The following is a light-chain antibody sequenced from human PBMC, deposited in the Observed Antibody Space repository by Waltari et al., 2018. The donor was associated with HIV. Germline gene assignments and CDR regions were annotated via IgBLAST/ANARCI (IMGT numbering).Light chain of an antibody. CDR2: LEGSGSY. CDR3: ETWDSNIPYWV. Sequence: QPVLTQSSSASASLGSSVKLTCTLSSGHSSYIIAWHQQQPGKAPRYLMKLEGSGSYNKGSGVPDRFSGSSSGADRYLTISNLQFEDEADYYCETWDSNIPYWVFGGGTKLTVL. J-gene: IGLJ3*02. CDR1: SGHSSYI. V-gene: IGLV4-60*02.